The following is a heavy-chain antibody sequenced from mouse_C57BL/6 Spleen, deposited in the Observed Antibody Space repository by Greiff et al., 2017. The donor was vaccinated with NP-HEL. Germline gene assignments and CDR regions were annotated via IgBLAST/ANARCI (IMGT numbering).Heavy chain of an antibody. CDR2: IDPSDSET. V-gene: IGHV1-52*01. CDR1: GYTFTSYW. Sequence: QVQLQQPGAELVRPGSSVKLSCKASGYTFTSYWMHWVKQRPIQGLEWIGNIDPSDSETHYNQKFKDKATLTVDKSSSPAYMQLSSLTSEDSEGYYCARGWSLYFDYWGQGTTLTVSS. CDR3: ARGWSLYFDY. J-gene: IGHJ2*01. D-gene: IGHD1-1*02.